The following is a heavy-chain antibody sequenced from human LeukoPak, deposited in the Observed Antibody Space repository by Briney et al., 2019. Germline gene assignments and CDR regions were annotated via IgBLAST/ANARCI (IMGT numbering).Heavy chain of an antibody. CDR1: GFTFSAFW. CDR2: IKQDGSEK. V-gene: IGHV3-7*01. Sequence: GGSLRLSCAASGFTFSAFWMHWVRQAPGKGLEWVANIKQDGSEKYYVDSVKGRFTISRDNAKNSLYLQMNSLRAEDTAVYYCARASSRSSSLDYWGQGTLVTVSS. D-gene: IGHD6-13*01. J-gene: IGHJ4*02. CDR3: ARASSRSSSLDY.